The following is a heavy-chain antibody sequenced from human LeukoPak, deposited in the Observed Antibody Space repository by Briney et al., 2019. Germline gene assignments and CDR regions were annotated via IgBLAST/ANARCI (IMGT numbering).Heavy chain of an antibody. CDR3: ARDPEPPSYCSSTSCAGAWPTHHY. J-gene: IGHJ4*02. Sequence: GSSVKVSCKASGGTFSSYAISWVRQAPGQGLEWMGGIIPIFRTANYAQKSQGRVTITAEESTSTAYMEPSSLRSEDTAVYYCARDPEPPSYCSSTSCAGAWPTHHYWGQGTLVTVSS. CDR2: IIPIFRTA. CDR1: GGTFSSYA. V-gene: IGHV1-69*01. D-gene: IGHD2-2*01.